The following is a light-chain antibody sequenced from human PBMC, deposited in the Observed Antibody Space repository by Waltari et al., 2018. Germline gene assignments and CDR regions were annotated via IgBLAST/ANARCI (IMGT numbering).Light chain of an antibody. J-gene: IGLJ2*01. Sequence: SSEVTQPPSVPVSPGQTDTIICSGDALATKSVYWFQQKPGQSPLAVVRSDTGRPTGIPEIFSGATSGATATLTSTGVQAEDEANYFCQSTDDSGTHVIFGGGTQVTFL. CDR1: ALATKS. CDR2: SDT. V-gene: IGLV3-25*03. CDR3: QSTDDSGTHVI.